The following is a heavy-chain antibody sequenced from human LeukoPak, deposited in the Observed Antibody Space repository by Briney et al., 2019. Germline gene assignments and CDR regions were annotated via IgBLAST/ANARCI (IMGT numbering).Heavy chain of an antibody. D-gene: IGHD2/OR15-2a*01. V-gene: IGHV7-4-1*02. J-gene: IGHJ6*02. CDR1: GYTFTSYA. CDR2: INTNTGNP. CDR3: ALCNPYYYYYGMDV. Sequence: ASVKVSCKASGYTFTSYAMNWVRQAPGQGLEWMGWINTNTGNPTYAQGFTGRFVFSLDTSVSTAYLQISSLKAEDTAVYYCALCNPYYYYYGMDVWGQGTTVTVSS.